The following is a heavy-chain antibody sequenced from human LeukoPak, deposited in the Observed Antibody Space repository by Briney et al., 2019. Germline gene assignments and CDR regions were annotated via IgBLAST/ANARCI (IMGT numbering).Heavy chain of an antibody. D-gene: IGHD1-26*01. CDR2: INTNTGNP. V-gene: IGHV7-4-1*02. CDR1: GYTFTTYG. CDR3: AREVSGSSPAGGY. Sequence: ASVKVSCKASGYTFTTYGFSWVRQAPGQGLEWMGWINTNTGNPTYAQGFTGRFVFSLDTSVSTAYLQISSLKAEDTAVYYCAREVSGSSPAGGYWGQGTLVTVSS. J-gene: IGHJ4*02.